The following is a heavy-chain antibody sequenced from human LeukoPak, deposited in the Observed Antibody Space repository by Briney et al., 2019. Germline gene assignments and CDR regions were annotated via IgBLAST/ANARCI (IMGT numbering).Heavy chain of an antibody. J-gene: IGHJ4*02. CDR1: GGSISSSNNY. Sequence: PSETLSLTCTVSGGSISSSNNYWGWVRQPPGKGLECIGGIHYSGTTYYNPSLKSRVTISVDTSKNQFSLKLSSMTAADTAVYYCVRHEEEDGYNAKTFDYWGQGTLVTVSS. D-gene: IGHD5-24*01. CDR2: IHYSGTT. CDR3: VRHEEEDGYNAKTFDY. V-gene: IGHV4-39*01.